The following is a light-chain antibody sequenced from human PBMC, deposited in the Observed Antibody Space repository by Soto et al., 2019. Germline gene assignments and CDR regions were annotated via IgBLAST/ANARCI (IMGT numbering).Light chain of an antibody. CDR2: EVS. CDR3: SSSVGVASLRV. J-gene: IGLJ2*01. V-gene: IGLV2-14*01. Sequence: QSVLTQPASVSGSPGQSITISCTGTSSDVGAYNYVSWYQQHPGKAPKVMIYEVSNRPSGVSNRFSGSKSGNTASLTISGLQAEDEAYYYCSSSVGVASLRVFGGGTKVTVL. CDR1: SSDVGAYNY.